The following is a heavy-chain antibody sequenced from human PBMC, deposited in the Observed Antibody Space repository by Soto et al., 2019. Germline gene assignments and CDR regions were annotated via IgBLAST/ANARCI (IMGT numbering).Heavy chain of an antibody. V-gene: IGHV1-46*01. CDR2: INPSGGST. CDR1: GYTFTSYY. Sequence: ASVKVSCKASGYTFTSYYMHWVRQAPGQGLEWMGIINPSGGSTSYAQKFQGRVTMTRDTSTSTVYMELSSLRSEDTAVYYCATGRVSPGDYYYYYGMDVWGQGTTVTVSS. J-gene: IGHJ6*02. CDR3: ATGRVSPGDYYYYYGMDV.